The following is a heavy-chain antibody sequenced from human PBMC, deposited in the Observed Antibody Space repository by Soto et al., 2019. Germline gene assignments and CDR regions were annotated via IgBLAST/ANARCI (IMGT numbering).Heavy chain of an antibody. Sequence: GGSLRLSCAASGFTVSSNYMSWVRQAPGKGLEWVSVIYSGGSTYYADSVKGRFTISRDNSKNTLYLQMDSLRAEDTAVYYCARDGYDSSGYYPEYFQHWGQGTLVTVSS. J-gene: IGHJ1*01. D-gene: IGHD3-22*01. CDR3: ARDGYDSSGYYPEYFQH. CDR1: GFTVSSNY. V-gene: IGHV3-66*01. CDR2: IYSGGST.